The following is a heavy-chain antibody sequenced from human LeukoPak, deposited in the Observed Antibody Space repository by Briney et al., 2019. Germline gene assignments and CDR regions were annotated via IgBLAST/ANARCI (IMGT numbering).Heavy chain of an antibody. J-gene: IGHJ3*02. CDR1: GGSISSSSYY. D-gene: IGHD3-22*01. CDR3: ARWGEDYYDSSGYPQDAFDI. CDR2: IYYSGST. V-gene: IGHV4-39*07. Sequence: SETLSLTCTVSGGSISSSSYYWGWIRQPPGKGLEWIGSIYYSGSTYYNPSLKSRVTISVDTSKNQFSLKLSSVTAADTAVYYCARWGEDYYDSSGYPQDAFDIWGQGTMVTVSS.